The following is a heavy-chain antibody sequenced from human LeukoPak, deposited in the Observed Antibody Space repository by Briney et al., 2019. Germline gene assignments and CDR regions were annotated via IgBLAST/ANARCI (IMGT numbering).Heavy chain of an antibody. CDR1: GFAFSTYS. V-gene: IGHV3-21*01. CDR2: ISNSGYT. J-gene: IGHJ4*02. D-gene: IGHD3-22*01. CDR3: ARDRTMTGDRGIDY. Sequence: GGSLRLSCAASGFAFSTYSMNWVRQAPGKGLEWVSAISNSGYTYYADSLKGRVTISRDNAKSSLYLQMNSLRAEDTAVYYCARDRTMTGDRGIDYWGQGTPVTVSS.